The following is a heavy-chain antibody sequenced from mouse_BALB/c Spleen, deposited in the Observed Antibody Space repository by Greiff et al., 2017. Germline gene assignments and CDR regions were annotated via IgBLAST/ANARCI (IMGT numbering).Heavy chain of an antibody. CDR1: GFTFSSYG. J-gene: IGHJ4*01. CDR2: ISSGGSYT. D-gene: IGHD2-3*01. V-gene: IGHV5-6*01. CDR3: ARGGDGYYLYAMDY. Sequence: EVQVVESGGDLVKPGGSLKLSCAASGFTFSSYGMSWVRQTPDKRLEWVATISSGGSYTYYPDSAKGRFTISRDNARNTLYLRMSSLKSEDTAMCYCARGGDGYYLYAMDYWGQGTAVTVAS.